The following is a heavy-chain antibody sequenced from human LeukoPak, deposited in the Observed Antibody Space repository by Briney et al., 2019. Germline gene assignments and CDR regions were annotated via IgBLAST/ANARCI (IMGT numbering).Heavy chain of an antibody. CDR2: INHSGST. D-gene: IGHD3-3*01. CDR1: GGSFSGYY. J-gene: IGHJ4*02. Sequence: PSGTLSLTCTVYGGSFSGYYWSWIRQPPGKGLEWIGEINHSGSTNYNPSLKSRVTISVDTSKNQFSLKLSSVTAADTAVYYCARRPYDFWSGYYTWGNFDYWGQGTLVTVSS. V-gene: IGHV4-34*01. CDR3: ARRPYDFWSGYYTWGNFDY.